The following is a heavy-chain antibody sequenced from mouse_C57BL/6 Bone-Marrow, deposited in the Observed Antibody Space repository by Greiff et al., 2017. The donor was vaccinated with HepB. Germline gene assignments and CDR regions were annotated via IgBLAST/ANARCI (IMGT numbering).Heavy chain of an antibody. CDR2: IWRGGST. CDR1: GFSLTSYG. Sequence: VQLQESGPGLVQPSQSLSITCTVSGFSLTSYGVHWVRQSPGKGLEWLGVIWRGGSTDYTAAFMSRLSITKDNSKSHVFFKMISLQADDTAIYYCAKKGFYYCNSPWYFDVWGTGTTVTVSS. CDR3: AKKGFYYCNSPWYFDV. J-gene: IGHJ1*03. D-gene: IGHD2-1*01. V-gene: IGHV2-5*01.